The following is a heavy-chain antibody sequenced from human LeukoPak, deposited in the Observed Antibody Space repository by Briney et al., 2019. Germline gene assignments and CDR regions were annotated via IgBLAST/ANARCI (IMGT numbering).Heavy chain of an antibody. Sequence: SETLSLTCTVSGGSISSSNYYWGWIRQPPGKGLEWIGSIYYSGTTYSNPSLKSRVTISVDTSKNQFSLKLSSVTAADTAVYYCARVGGLREPGQTDAFDIWGQGTMVTVSS. CDR1: GGSISSSNYY. CDR3: ARVGGLREPGQTDAFDI. J-gene: IGHJ3*02. D-gene: IGHD5-12*01. CDR2: IYYSGTT. V-gene: IGHV4-39*07.